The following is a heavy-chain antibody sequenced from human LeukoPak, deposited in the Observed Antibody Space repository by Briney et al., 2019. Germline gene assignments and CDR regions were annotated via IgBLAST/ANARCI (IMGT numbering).Heavy chain of an antibody. CDR1: GGSFSGYY. D-gene: IGHD3-3*01. J-gene: IGHJ6*03. Sequence: SETLSFTCAVYGGSFSGYYWSWIRQPPGKGLEWIGEINHSGSTNYNPSLKSRVTISVDTSKNQFSLKLSSVTAADTAVYYCARPYYDFWSGYYWGHYYYYMDVWGKGTTVTVSS. CDR2: INHSGST. CDR3: ARPYYDFWSGYYWGHYYYYMDV. V-gene: IGHV4-34*01.